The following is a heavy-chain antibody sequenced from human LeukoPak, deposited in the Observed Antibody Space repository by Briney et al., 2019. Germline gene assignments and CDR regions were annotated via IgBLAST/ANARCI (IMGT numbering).Heavy chain of an antibody. Sequence: SETLSLTCTVSGYSISGGYYWGWIRQPPGKGLEWIGTIFQSVSTYYNPSLKSRVTTSVDTSKNQFSLKLSSVTAADTAVYYCARYYSNGFDFWSQGTLVTVSS. D-gene: IGHD6-19*01. CDR1: GYSISGGYY. V-gene: IGHV4-38-2*02. CDR3: ARYYSNGFDF. J-gene: IGHJ4*02. CDR2: IFQSVST.